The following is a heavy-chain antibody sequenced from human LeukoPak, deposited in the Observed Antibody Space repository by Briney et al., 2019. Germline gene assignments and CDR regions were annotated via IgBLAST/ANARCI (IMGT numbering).Heavy chain of an antibody. CDR1: GFTFSSHD. D-gene: IGHD3-10*02. CDR2: ISYDGGKK. CDR3: AELGITMIGGV. Sequence: PTGGSLRLSCAASGFTFSSHDMHWVRQAPGKGLEWVAIISYDGGKKDYADSVKGRFTISRDNAKNSLYLQMNSLRAEDTAVYYCAELGITMIGGVWGKGTTVTISS. V-gene: IGHV3-33*05. J-gene: IGHJ6*04.